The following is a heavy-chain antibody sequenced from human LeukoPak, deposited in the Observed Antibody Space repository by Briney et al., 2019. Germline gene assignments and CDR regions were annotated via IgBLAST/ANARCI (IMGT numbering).Heavy chain of an antibody. V-gene: IGHV1-69*04. CDR1: DGTFTSYA. D-gene: IGHD6-19*01. Sequence: ASVKVSCTAADGTFTSYAISWVRQAPGQGLGWMGRIIPILGIANYAQKFQGRVTITADKSTSTTYMELSSLRSEDTAVYYCARGGIAVAGSFFDYWGQGTLVTVSS. CDR2: IIPILGIA. CDR3: ARGGIAVAGSFFDY. J-gene: IGHJ4*02.